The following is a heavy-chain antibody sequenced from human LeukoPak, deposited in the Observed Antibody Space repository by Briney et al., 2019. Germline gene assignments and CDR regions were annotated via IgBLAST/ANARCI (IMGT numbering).Heavy chain of an antibody. CDR1: GGSFSGYY. CDR2: INHSGST. D-gene: IGHD3-22*01. V-gene: IGHV4-34*01. CDR3: ARRHANNYDSSGYYFDY. J-gene: IGHJ4*02. Sequence: SEALPLTCAVYGGSFSGYYWSWIRQPPGKGLEWIGEINHSGSTNYNPSLKSRVTISVDTSKNQFSLKLSSVTAADTAVYYCARRHANNYDSSGYYFDYWGQGTLVTVSS.